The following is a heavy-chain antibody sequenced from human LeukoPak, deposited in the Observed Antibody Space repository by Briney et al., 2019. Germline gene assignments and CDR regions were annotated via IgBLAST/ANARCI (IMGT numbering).Heavy chain of an antibody. CDR1: GGSISSYY. V-gene: IGHV4-59*01. CDR2: IYYSGST. Sequence: SETLSLTCTVAGGSISSYYWSWIRQPPGKGLEWIGYIYYSGSTNYNPSLRSRVTISVDTSKNQFSLKLSSVTAADTAVYYCARATYYYDSSGYYSRGFLAFDIWGQGTMVTVSS. D-gene: IGHD3-22*01. CDR3: ARATYYYDSSGYYSRGFLAFDI. J-gene: IGHJ3*02.